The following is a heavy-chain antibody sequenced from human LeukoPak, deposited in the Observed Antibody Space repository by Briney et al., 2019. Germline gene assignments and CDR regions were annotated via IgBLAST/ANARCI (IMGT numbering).Heavy chain of an antibody. J-gene: IGHJ4*02. CDR3: ARSTKTRELPCYFDY. CDR1: GDSISSYY. D-gene: IGHD3-10*01. Sequence: SETLSLTCNVSGDSISSYYWSWIRQPPGKGLEWIGYIYNIVNTNYNPSLKSRVTISVDTSKNQFSLKLSSVTAADTAVYYCARSTKTRELPCYFDYWGQGTLVTVSS. CDR2: IYNIVNT. V-gene: IGHV4-59*01.